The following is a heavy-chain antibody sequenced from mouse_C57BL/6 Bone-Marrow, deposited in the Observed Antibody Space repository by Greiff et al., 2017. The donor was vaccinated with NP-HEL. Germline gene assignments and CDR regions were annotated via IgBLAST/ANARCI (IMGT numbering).Heavy chain of an antibody. CDR3: ALSYYYGSSQYYFDY. V-gene: IGHV8-8*01. Sequence: QVTLKECGPGILQPSQTLSLTCSFSGFSLSTFGMGVGWIRQPSGKGLEWLAHIWWDDDKYYNPALKSRLTISKDTSKNQVFLKIANVDTADTATYYCALSYYYGSSQYYFDYWGQGTTLTVSS. D-gene: IGHD1-1*01. J-gene: IGHJ2*01. CDR2: IWWDDDK. CDR1: GFSLSTFGMG.